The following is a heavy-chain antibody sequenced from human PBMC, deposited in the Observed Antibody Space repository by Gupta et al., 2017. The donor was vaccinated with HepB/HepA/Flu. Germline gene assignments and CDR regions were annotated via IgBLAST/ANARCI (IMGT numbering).Heavy chain of an antibody. V-gene: IGHV1-69*06. Sequence: QVPLVQSGPEVKKPGSSVKVSCKASGGSFKNYTINWVRQAPGQGLEWMGGINPIFDTTTYAQKFQGRVAIAADTSTPTVYMELSSLRSEDTAMYYCASSPHTCNNVRCLYYSYMEVWGNGTTVTVSS. CDR3: ASSPHTCNNVRCLYYSYMEV. CDR2: INPIFDTT. CDR1: GGSFKNYT. J-gene: IGHJ6*03. D-gene: IGHD2-8*01.